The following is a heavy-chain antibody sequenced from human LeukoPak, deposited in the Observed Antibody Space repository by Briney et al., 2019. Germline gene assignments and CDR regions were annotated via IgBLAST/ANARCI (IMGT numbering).Heavy chain of an antibody. CDR1: GFTFSNYA. D-gene: IGHD3-22*01. CDR2: IKSNNDGGTA. V-gene: IGHV3-15*01. J-gene: IGHJ5*02. CDR3: TTDRYYFDP. Sequence: PGGSLRLSCTASGFTFSNYAMSWVRQAPGKGLEWVGRIKSNNDGGTADFGAPVKDRFTMSRDDSRNTFYLQMNSLRTDDTAVYYCTTDRYYFDPWGQGTLVTVSS.